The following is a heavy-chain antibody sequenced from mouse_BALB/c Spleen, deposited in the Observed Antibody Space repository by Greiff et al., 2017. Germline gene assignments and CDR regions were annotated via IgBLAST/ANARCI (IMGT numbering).Heavy chain of an antibody. CDR3: ARGDGYPPFAY. V-gene: IGHV1S126*01. CDR2: IDPSDSET. Sequence: VKLVESGPQLVRPGASVKISCKASGYSFTSYWMHWVKQRPGQGLEWIGMIDPSDSETRLNQKFKDKATLTVDKSSSTAYMQLSSPTSEDSAVYYCARGDGYPPFAYWGQGTLVTVSA. J-gene: IGHJ3*01. D-gene: IGHD2-3*01. CDR1: GYSFTSYW.